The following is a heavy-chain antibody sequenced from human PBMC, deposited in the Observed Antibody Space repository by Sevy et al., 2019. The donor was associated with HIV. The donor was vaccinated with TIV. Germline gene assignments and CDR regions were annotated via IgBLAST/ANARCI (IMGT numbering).Heavy chain of an antibody. CDR2: INHSGGT. V-gene: IGHV4-34*01. CDR1: GGSFSGYY. J-gene: IGHJ3*02. D-gene: IGHD2-15*01. CDR3: ARHCTGSSCSHAFDI. Sequence: SETLSLTCAVYGGSFSGYYWSWIRQPPGKGLEWIGEINHSGGTNYNPALKSRVTISVDTSKNQFSLKLNSVSAADTAVYYCARHCTGSSCSHAFDIWGQGTMVTVSS.